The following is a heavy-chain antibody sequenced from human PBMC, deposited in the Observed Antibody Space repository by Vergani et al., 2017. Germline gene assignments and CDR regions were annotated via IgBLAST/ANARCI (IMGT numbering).Heavy chain of an antibody. CDR1: GYIFSGYY. D-gene: IGHD2-2*01. CDR3: ARGYCSSTRCSEAYYYYMDV. CDR2: INPNSGGT. V-gene: IGHV1-2*02. Sequence: QVQLVQSGAEVKKPGASVKVSCKASGYIFSGYYIHWVRQAPGQGLEWMAWINPNSGGTNYAQKFQGRVTMTRDTSISTAYMELRRLISDDTAVYYCARGYCSSTRCSEAYYYYMDVWGKGTTVTVSS. J-gene: IGHJ6*03.